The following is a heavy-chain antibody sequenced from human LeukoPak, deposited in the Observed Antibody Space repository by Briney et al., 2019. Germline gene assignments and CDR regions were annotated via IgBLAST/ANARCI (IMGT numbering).Heavy chain of an antibody. CDR2: ISAYNGNT. V-gene: IGHV1-18*01. CDR3: ARDTYSSGWYGLPQIDY. J-gene: IGHJ4*02. D-gene: IGHD6-19*01. Sequence: GASVKVSCKASGYTFTSYAMNWVRQAPGQGLEWMGWISAYNGNTNYAQKLQGRVTMTTDTSTSTAYMELRSLRSDDTAVYYCARDTYSSGWYGLPQIDYWGQGTLVTVSS. CDR1: GYTFTSYA.